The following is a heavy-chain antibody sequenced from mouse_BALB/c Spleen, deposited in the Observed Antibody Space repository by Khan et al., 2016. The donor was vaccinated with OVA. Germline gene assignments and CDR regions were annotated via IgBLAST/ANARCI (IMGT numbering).Heavy chain of an antibody. CDR3: IRSVDYGGSWYFDV. Sequence: VQLKQSGTVLARPGTSVKMSCKASGYTFTSYWMHWVKQRPGQGLEWIGAIHPGNSDSSYNQKFKGKAKLTAVTSTSTADLELSSLTNEDSAFYYCIRSVDYGGSWYFDVWGAGTTVTVSS. V-gene: IGHV1-5*01. J-gene: IGHJ1*01. D-gene: IGHD1-1*01. CDR1: GYTFTSYW. CDR2: IHPGNSDS.